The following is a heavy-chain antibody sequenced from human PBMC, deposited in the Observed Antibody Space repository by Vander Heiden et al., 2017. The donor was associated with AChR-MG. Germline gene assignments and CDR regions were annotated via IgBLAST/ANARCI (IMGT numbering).Heavy chain of an antibody. CDR3: AKDLYDSSGYFDY. J-gene: IGHJ4*02. D-gene: IGHD3-22*01. V-gene: IGHV3-23*01. CDR2: ISGSGGST. CDR1: GFTFSSYA. Sequence: EVQLLESGGGLVQPGGSLRLSCAASGFTFSSYALSWVRQAPGKGLEWVSAISGSGGSTYYADSVKGRFTISRDNSKNTLYLQMNSLRAEDTAVYYCAKDLYDSSGYFDYWGQGTLVTVSS.